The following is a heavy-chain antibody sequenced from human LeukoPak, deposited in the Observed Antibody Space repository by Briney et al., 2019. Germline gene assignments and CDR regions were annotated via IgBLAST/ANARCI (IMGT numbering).Heavy chain of an antibody. V-gene: IGHV4-34*01. CDR1: GGSFSGYY. Sequence: SETLSLTCAVYGGSFSGYYWSWIRQPPGKGLEWIGEINHSGSTNYSPSLKSRVTISVDTSKNQFSLKLSSVTAADTAVYYCARGPVALWFGELRIYYYGMDVWGQGATVTVSS. J-gene: IGHJ6*02. D-gene: IGHD3-10*01. CDR3: ARGPVALWFGELRIYYYGMDV. CDR2: INHSGST.